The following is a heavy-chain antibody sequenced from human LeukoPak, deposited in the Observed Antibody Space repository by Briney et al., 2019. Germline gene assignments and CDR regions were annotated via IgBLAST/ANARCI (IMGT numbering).Heavy chain of an antibody. J-gene: IGHJ4*02. CDR2: VWHGGCNR. D-gene: IGHD3-10*01. Sequence: PGTSLRLSCTAPGFTYRSYAIHCIRQAPGKGLEGVALVWHGGCNRYYSEAVKGRFNISRDNSKNTVYLQINSLRAEDTAVYYCARELFGSGSRPHYWRQGTRVTVSS. V-gene: IGHV3-33*01. CDR1: GFTYRSYA. CDR3: ARELFGSGSRPHY.